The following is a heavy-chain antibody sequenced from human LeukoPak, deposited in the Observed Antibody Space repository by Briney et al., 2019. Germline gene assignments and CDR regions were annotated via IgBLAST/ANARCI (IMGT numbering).Heavy chain of an antibody. D-gene: IGHD5-18*01. CDR3: TTSVRGYSTGPSF. CDR1: GFTFSSYG. V-gene: IGHV3-23*01. CDR2: ISGSGGST. Sequence: GGSLRLSRAASGFTFSSYGMSWVRQAPGKGLEWVSAISGSGGSTYYADSVKGRFTISRDNSKNTLYLQMNSLRAEDTAVYYCTTSVRGYSTGPSFWGQGTLVTVSS. J-gene: IGHJ4*02.